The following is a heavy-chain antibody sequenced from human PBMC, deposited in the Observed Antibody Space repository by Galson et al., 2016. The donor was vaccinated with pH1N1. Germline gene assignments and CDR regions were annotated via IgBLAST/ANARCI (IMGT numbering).Heavy chain of an antibody. Sequence: SLRLSCAASKFTFSQYWMSWVRQAPGKGLEWVANIKLDGTKKYYVDSGRGRFTISRDNAKNSLFLQMDSLRAEDTAVYYCARGLQYYDPYDWDYWGQGTLVSVSA. V-gene: IGHV3-7*04. D-gene: IGHD3-22*01. CDR3: ARGLQYYDPYDWDY. CDR2: IKLDGTKK. J-gene: IGHJ4*02. CDR1: KFTFSQYW.